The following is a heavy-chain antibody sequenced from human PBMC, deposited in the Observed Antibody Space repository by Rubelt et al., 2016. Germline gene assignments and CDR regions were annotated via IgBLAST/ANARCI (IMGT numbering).Heavy chain of an antibody. V-gene: IGHV2-5*02. Sequence: QITLKESGPTLVKPTQTLTLTCTFSGFSLSTSGVGVGWIRQPPGKALEWLALIYWDDDKRYSPSLKSRLTITKDTPKSQVVLTMTNMDPVDTATYYCARTIYDSSYYYNYFDYWGQGTLVTVSS. CDR1: GFSLSTSGVG. CDR2: IYWDDDK. J-gene: IGHJ4*02. D-gene: IGHD3-22*01. CDR3: ARTIYDSSYYYNYFDY.